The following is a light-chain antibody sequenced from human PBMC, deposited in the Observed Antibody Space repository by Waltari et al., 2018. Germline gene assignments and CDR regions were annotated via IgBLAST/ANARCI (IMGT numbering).Light chain of an antibody. V-gene: IGKV3-20*01. Sequence: IVLTQSPGTLSLSPGERATLSCRASQSVSSSYLAWYQQKPGQAPRLLFYGASTRATGIPDRFSGSWSGTDFTLTISRLEPEDFAVYYCQQYDTSPPGITFGQGTRLEIK. CDR2: GAS. J-gene: IGKJ5*01. CDR1: QSVSSSY. CDR3: QQYDTSPPGIT.